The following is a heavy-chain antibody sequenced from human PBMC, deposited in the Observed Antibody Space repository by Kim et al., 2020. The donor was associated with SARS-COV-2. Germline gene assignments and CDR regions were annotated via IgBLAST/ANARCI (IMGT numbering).Heavy chain of an antibody. CDR3: ARLEWELLLGSSNWFDP. Sequence: ASVKVSCKASGYTFTGYYMHWVRQAPGQGLEWMGWINPNSGGTNYAQKFQGRVTMTRDTSISTAYMELSRLRSDDTDVYYCARLEWELLLGSSNWFDPWGQGTLVTVSS. CDR1: GYTFTGYY. V-gene: IGHV1-2*02. CDR2: INPNSGGT. J-gene: IGHJ5*02. D-gene: IGHD1-26*01.